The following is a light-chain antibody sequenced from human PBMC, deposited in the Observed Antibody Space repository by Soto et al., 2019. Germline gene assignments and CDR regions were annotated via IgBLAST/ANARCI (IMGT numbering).Light chain of an antibody. J-gene: IGKJ2*01. CDR1: QIITNS. CDR2: SAS. Sequence: QMTQSPSSLSASVGDRVTITCRASQIITNSLHWYQQKPGKAPKLLIYSASSLQSGVPSRFTGSGSGTDFTLTISSLQPEDFATYYCQQSYNTPPTFGQGTKLEIK. CDR3: QQSYNTPPT. V-gene: IGKV1-39*01.